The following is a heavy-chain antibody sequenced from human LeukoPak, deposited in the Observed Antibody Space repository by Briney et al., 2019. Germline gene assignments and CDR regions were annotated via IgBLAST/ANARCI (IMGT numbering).Heavy chain of an antibody. CDR2: INPNSGGT. D-gene: IGHD3-3*01. V-gene: IGHV1-2*02. CDR3: ARDLHDFWSGYKPYYYYYMDV. CDR1: GYTFTVYY. Sequence: ASVKVTCKASGYTFTVYYMHWVRQAPGQGLEWMGWINPNSGGTNYAQKFQGRVTMTRDTSISTAYMELSRLRSDDTAVYYCARDLHDFWSGYKPYYYYYMDVWGKGTTVTVSS. J-gene: IGHJ6*03.